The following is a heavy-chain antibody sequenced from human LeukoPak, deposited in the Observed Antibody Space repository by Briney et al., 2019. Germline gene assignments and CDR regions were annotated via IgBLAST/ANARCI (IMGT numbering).Heavy chain of an antibody. CDR1: GFTFSSYS. CDR3: AREYGSGSLDY. V-gene: IGHV3-21*01. J-gene: IGHJ4*02. CDR2: ISSSTNYI. D-gene: IGHD3-10*01. Sequence: GGSLRLSCAASGFTFSSYSMNLVRQAPGKGLEWVSSISSSTNYIFYADSVKGRFTISRDNAKNSLYLQMNGLRGEDTAVYYCAREYGSGSLDYWGQGTLVTVSS.